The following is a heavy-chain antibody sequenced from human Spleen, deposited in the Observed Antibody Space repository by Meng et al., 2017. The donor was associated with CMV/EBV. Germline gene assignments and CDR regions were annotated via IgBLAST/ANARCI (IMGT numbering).Heavy chain of an antibody. CDR3: ARGTLRSLYDPFDH. J-gene: IGHJ4*02. Sequence: LSLTCAVYGGSFSGYYWSWIRQPPGKGLEWVATIKPDASEQHYVDSVRGRFTISRDNSKNSVHLQLSSLRGEDTALYFCARGTLRSLYDPFDHWGRGTLVTVSS. V-gene: IGHV3-7*01. CDR1: GGSFSGYY. D-gene: IGHD3-3*01. CDR2: IKPDASEQ.